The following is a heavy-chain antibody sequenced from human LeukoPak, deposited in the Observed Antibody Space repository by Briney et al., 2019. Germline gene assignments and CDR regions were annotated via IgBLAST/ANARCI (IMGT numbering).Heavy chain of an antibody. D-gene: IGHD2-2*01. CDR3: VRRASTDYYYYYGMDV. Sequence: PGGSLRLSCTASKFTFSNYGMQWVRQAPGKGLEWVSYISSGSNTIYYADSVKGRFTISRDNAKNLLYLQMNSLRAEDTAVYYCVRRASTDYYYYYGMDVWGQGTTVTVSS. CDR1: KFTFSNYG. J-gene: IGHJ6*02. V-gene: IGHV3-48*01. CDR2: ISSGSNTI.